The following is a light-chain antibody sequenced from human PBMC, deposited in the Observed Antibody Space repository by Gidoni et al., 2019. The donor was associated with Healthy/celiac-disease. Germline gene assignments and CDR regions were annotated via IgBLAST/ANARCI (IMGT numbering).Light chain of an antibody. CDR3: GTWDSSLSAVV. Sequence: QSVLTQPPSVSAAPGQKVTLSCPGSSSNIGNHYVTWYQQLPGTAPKLLIYDNNKRPSGIPDRFSGSKSGTSATLGITGLQTGDEADYYCGTWDSSLSAVVFGGGTKLTVL. CDR2: DNN. V-gene: IGLV1-51*01. J-gene: IGLJ2*01. CDR1: SSNIGNHY.